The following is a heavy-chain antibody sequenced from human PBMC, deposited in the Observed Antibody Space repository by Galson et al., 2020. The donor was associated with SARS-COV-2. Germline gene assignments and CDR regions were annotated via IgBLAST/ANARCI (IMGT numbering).Heavy chain of an antibody. CDR2: FYQDGTS. V-gene: IGHV4-38-2*01. CDR1: GFSVRRGHF. CDR3: ARHAAECSCGVFTHHYFAAMDV. D-gene: IGHD2-8*02. J-gene: IGHJ6*02. Sequence: SETLSLTCAVSGFSVRRGHFWGWIRQPPGKGLEWIGNFYQDGTSYYNPSLKSRVSISIDTSTNLFSLRLKSVTAADTAGYYCARHAAECSCGVFTHHYFAAMDVWGQGTTVIVSS.